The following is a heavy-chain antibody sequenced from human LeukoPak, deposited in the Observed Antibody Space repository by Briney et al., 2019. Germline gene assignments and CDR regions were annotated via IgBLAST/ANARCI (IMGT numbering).Heavy chain of an antibody. D-gene: IGHD5-24*01. Sequence: SETLSLTCTVSGDSISSYYWSWIGQPPRKGLEWIGYIYYSGSTNYNPSLKSRVTISVDTSKNQFSLKLSSVTAADTAVYYCARALDGYRYAFDFWGQGTMVTVSS. CDR1: GDSISSYY. J-gene: IGHJ3*01. CDR3: ARALDGYRYAFDF. CDR2: IYYSGST. V-gene: IGHV4-59*01.